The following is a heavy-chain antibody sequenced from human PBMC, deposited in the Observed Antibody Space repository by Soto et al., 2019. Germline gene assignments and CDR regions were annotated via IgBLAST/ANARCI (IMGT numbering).Heavy chain of an antibody. CDR3: ARGSRRPLNQAHAMPMFDP. J-gene: IGHJ5*02. V-gene: IGHV4-59*01. D-gene: IGHD2-2*01. CDR1: GGSISSYY. CDR2: IYYSGST. Sequence: SQTLSLTCTVSGGSISSYYWSWIRQPPGKGLEWIGYIYYSGSTNYNPSLKSRVTISVDTSKNQFSLKLSSVTAADTAVYYCARGSRRPLNQAHAMPMFDPWGQGTLVTVSS.